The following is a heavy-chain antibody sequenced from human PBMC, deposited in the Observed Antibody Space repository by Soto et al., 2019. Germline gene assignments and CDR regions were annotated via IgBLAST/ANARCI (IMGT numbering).Heavy chain of an antibody. Sequence: GGSLRLSCAASGFSFSSYGMHWVRQAPGKGLEWVAMISYDGTDEYYADSVKGRFTISRDNSKNAVYLQMNSLRAEDTAVYYCAKQEPDWKDHFDYRGKGTLVTVSS. V-gene: IGHV3-30*18. CDR3: AKQEPDWKDHFDY. CDR1: GFSFSSYG. J-gene: IGHJ4*02. D-gene: IGHD1-1*01. CDR2: ISYDGTDE.